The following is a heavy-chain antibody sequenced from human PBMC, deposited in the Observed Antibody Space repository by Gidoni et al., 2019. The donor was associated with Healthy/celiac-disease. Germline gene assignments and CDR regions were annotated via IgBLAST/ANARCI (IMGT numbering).Heavy chain of an antibody. CDR2: IWYDGSNK. D-gene: IGHD4-17*01. V-gene: IGHV3-33*01. CDR3: ARGEQKIYGAPFPEFDY. Sequence: QVQLVESGGGVVQPGRSLRLSCAASGFTFSSYGMHWVLQAPGQRLEWVAVIWYDGSNKYYADSVKGRFTISRDNSKNTLYLQMNSLRAEDTAVYYCARGEQKIYGAPFPEFDYWGQGTLVTVSS. J-gene: IGHJ4*02. CDR1: GFTFSSYG.